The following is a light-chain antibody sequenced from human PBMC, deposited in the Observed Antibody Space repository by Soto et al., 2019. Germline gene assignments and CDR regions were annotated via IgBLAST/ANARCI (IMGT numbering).Light chain of an antibody. CDR3: AAWDDSLSVHV. V-gene: IGLV1-47*01. CDR1: SSNIGSNY. Sequence: QSVLTQPPSASGTPGQRGTISCSGSSSNIGSNYVYWYQQLPGTAPKLLIYRNNQRPSGVPDRFSGSKSGTSASLAISGLRSEDEADYYCAAWDDSLSVHVFGTGTKVTVL. CDR2: RNN. J-gene: IGLJ1*01.